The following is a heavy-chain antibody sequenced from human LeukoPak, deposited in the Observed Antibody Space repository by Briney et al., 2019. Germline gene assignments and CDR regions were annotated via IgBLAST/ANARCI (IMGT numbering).Heavy chain of an antibody. Sequence: GGSLRLSCAASGFTFSSYGMHWVRQAPGKGLEWVAVISYDGSNKYYADSVKGRFTISRDNSKNTLYLQMNSLRAEDTAVYYCAKDYSHYPYYYYYGMDVWAKGPRSPSP. CDR1: GFTFSSYG. CDR2: ISYDGSNK. D-gene: IGHD2-15*01. V-gene: IGHV3-30*18. J-gene: IGHJ6*02. CDR3: AKDYSHYPYYYYYGMDV.